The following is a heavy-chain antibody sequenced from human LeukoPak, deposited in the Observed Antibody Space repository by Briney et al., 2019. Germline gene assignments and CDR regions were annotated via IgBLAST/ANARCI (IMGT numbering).Heavy chain of an antibody. J-gene: IGHJ6*04. D-gene: IGHD2-15*01. V-gene: IGHV4-34*01. Sequence: SETLSLTCAVYGGSSSGYYWSWIRQPPGKGLEWIGEINHSGSTNYNPSLKSRVTISVDTSKNQFSLKLSSVTAADTAVYYCARGLRQRGGILAPFWGKGTTVTVSS. CDR2: INHSGST. CDR3: ARGLRQRGGILAPF. CDR1: GGSSSGYY.